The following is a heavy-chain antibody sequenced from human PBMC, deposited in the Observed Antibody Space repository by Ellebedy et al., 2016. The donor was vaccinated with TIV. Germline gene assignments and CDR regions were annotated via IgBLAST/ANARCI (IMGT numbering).Heavy chain of an antibody. J-gene: IGHJ4*02. CDR2: LYYSGSS. D-gene: IGHD5-12*01. CDR1: GGSISSYY. V-gene: IGHV4-59*13. Sequence: SETLSLTXTVSGGSISSYYWSWIRQPPGKGLEYIGYLYYSGSSNYNPSLKSRVTISVDRSKTQFSLKVRSVTAADTAVYYCARGEGWLTDYWGQGTLVTVSS. CDR3: ARGEGWLTDY.